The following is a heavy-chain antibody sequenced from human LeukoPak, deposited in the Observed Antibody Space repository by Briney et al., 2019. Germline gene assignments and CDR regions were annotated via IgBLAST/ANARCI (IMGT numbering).Heavy chain of an antibody. CDR2: ISSSGTTI. CDR3: ARGLLASGIY. D-gene: IGHD5-24*01. J-gene: IGHJ4*02. V-gene: IGHV3-48*03. Sequence: GGSLRLSCAASGFTVSTYEMNWVRQAPGKGLEWVSYISSSGTTIYSADSVKGRFIISRDNAKNSLYLQMNSLRAEDTAVYYCARGLLASGIYWGQGTLVNVYS. CDR1: GFTVSTYE.